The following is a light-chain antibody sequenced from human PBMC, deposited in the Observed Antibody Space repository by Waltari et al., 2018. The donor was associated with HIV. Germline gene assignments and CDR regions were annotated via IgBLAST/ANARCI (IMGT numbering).Light chain of an antibody. CDR1: VLTEKY. J-gene: IGLJ2*01. CDR3: YCPPDNNLGI. V-gene: IGLV3-27*01. CDR2: KET. Sequence: YELTQPSSVSVSPGQTARITCSGDVLTEKYARWFQRKAGQAPVLVIYKETERPPGIPVRFSVSTSGTTITLTSRGAQVEDEADYYCYCPPDNNLGIFGGGTRLTVL.